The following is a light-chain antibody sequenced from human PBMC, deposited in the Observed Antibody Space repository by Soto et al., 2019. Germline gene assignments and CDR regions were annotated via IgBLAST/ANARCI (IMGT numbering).Light chain of an antibody. Sequence: EIVITQSPASLSVSPGDGATLSCRASQSVASNVAWYQQKPGQGPRLLIHGASTRAVGVPARFRGSGSGTDFTLTISSLQSEDFAVYYCQQYHNWPPQYTFGQGTKLQIK. CDR1: QSVASN. CDR2: GAS. V-gene: IGKV3-15*01. CDR3: QQYHNWPPQYT. J-gene: IGKJ2*01.